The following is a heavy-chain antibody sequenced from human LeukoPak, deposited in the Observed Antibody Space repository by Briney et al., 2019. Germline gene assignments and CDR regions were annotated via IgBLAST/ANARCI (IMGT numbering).Heavy chain of an antibody. V-gene: IGHV1-18*04. D-gene: IGHD3-22*01. CDR1: GYTVTSYY. J-gene: IGHJ3*02. Sequence: GASVKVSCKASGYTVTSYYMHWVRQAPGQGLEWMGWISAYNGNTNYAQKLQGRVTMTTDTSTSTAYMELRSLRSDDTAVYYCARGRYPLYYYDSSGYTDAFDIWGQGTMVTVSS. CDR2: ISAYNGNT. CDR3: ARGRYPLYYYDSSGYTDAFDI.